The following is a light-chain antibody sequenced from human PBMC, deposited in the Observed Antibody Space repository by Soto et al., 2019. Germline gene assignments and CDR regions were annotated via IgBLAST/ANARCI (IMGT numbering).Light chain of an antibody. CDR1: QGISSY. V-gene: IGKV1-9*01. CDR3: QQRNSYPLT. J-gene: IGKJ4*01. CDR2: AAS. Sequence: DIQLTQSPSFLSASVGDRVTITCRASQGISSYLAWYQQTPGKAPKLLIYAASTLQSGVPSRFSGSGSGTEFTLTFSSLQPEDFATYYCQQRNSYPLTFGGGTKVEIK.